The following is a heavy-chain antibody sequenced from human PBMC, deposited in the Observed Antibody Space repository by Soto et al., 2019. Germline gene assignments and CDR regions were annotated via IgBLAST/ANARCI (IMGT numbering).Heavy chain of an antibody. V-gene: IGHV1-46*01. CDR2: INPSGGST. CDR1: GYTFTSYY. D-gene: IGHD3-22*01. CDR3: ARGSELGIGGFRENGYYVFDY. Sequence: GASVKVSCKASGYTFTSYYMHWVRQAPGQGLEWMGIINPSGGSTSYAQKFQGRVTMTRDTSTSTVYMELSSLRSEDTAVYYCARGSELGIGGFRENGYYVFDYWGQGTLVTVSS. J-gene: IGHJ4*02.